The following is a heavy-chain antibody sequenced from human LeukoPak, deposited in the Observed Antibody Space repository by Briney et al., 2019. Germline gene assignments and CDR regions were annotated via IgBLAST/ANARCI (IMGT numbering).Heavy chain of an antibody. J-gene: IGHJ4*02. CDR2: INAGNGNT. D-gene: IGHD6-19*01. CDR3: ARSVGGQWLVLLYFDY. V-gene: IGHV1-3*01. Sequence: ASVKVSCKASGYTFTSYAMHWVRQAPGQRLEWMGWINAGNGNTKYSQKFQGRVTITRDTSASTAYMELSSLRSEDTAVYYCARSVGGQWLVLLYFDYWGQGTLVTVSS. CDR1: GYTFTSYA.